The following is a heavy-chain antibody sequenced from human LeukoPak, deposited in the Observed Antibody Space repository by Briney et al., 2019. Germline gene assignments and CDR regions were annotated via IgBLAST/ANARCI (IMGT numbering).Heavy chain of an antibody. CDR2: ISGSGGST. CDR3: ARDRGITMVRGALDY. V-gene: IGHV3-23*01. J-gene: IGHJ4*02. CDR1: GFTFSSYA. Sequence: GGSLRLSCAASGFTFSSYAMSWVRQAPGKGLEWVSAISGSGGSTYYADSVKGRFTISRDNSKNTLYLQMNSLRAEDTAVYYCARDRGITMVRGALDYWGQGTLVTVSS. D-gene: IGHD3-10*01.